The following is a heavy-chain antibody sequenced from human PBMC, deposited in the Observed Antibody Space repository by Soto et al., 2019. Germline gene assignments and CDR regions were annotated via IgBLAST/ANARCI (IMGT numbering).Heavy chain of an antibody. Sequence: QVQLVQSGPEVKKPGSSVRVSCKASGGSFTTFIVTWVRQAPGQGLEWMGRIIPVLNVEYYAQKFQGRLAITADKSTKTASMDLTSLTSEDKAMYYCANSGNPGSATPPYYGMDVWGLGTTVIVSS. V-gene: IGHV1-69*02. CDR3: ANSGNPGSATPPYYGMDV. J-gene: IGHJ6*02. CDR1: GGSFTTFI. CDR2: IIPVLNVE. D-gene: IGHD2-15*01.